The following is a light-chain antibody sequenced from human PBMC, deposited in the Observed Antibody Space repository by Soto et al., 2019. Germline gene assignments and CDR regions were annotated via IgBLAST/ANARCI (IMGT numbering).Light chain of an antibody. J-gene: IGKJ2*01. CDR1: QSVSSN. Sequence: EIVLTQSPATLSVSPGERATLSCRASQSVSSNLAWYQQKPGQAPRLLIYGTSTRDTGIPARFSGSGSGTEFTLTISSLQSEDFAVYYCQQYNDWPPYTFGHGTKLEI. CDR2: GTS. V-gene: IGKV3-15*01. CDR3: QQYNDWPPYT.